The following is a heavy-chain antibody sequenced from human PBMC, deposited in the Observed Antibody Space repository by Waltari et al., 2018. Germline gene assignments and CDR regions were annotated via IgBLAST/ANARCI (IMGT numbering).Heavy chain of an antibody. CDR2: IWFDGSDK. J-gene: IGHJ4*02. V-gene: IGHV3-30*02. CDR1: GFILSNFG. CDR3: AKDAFGNTYLDF. Sequence: QVTLVEAGGGVVQPGGPVRLSCATSGFILSNFGMHWVRQAPGKGLEWVAFIWFDGSDKFYADSVRGRFTISRDNSARTLYLDMDSLRLDDTAMYYCAKDAFGNTYLDFWGQGTLVTVSS. D-gene: IGHD2-2*02.